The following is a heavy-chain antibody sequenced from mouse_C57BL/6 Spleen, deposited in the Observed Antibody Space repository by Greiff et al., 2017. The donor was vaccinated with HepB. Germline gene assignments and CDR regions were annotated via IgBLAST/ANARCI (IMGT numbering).Heavy chain of an antibody. CDR1: GYTFTDYN. CDR3: ARSDGYYSWFAY. CDR2: INPNNGGT. V-gene: IGHV1-18*01. D-gene: IGHD2-3*01. Sequence: EVQRVESGPELVKPGASVKIPCKASGYTFTDYNMDWVKQSHGKSLEWIGDINPNNGGTIYNQKCKGKATLTVDKSSSTAYMELRSLTSEDTAVYYCARSDGYYSWFAYWGQGTLVTVSA. J-gene: IGHJ3*01.